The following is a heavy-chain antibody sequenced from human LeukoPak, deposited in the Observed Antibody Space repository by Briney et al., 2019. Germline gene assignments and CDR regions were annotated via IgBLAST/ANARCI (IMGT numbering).Heavy chain of an antibody. Sequence: GGSLRLSCAASGFTFSNYWMSWVRQVPGKGLEWLANIKVDGSETYYVDSLKGRFTISRDNAKNSVYLQMNSLRVEDTAVHYCARDGHWEVTRGHYFDYWGQGTLVTVSS. CDR1: GFTFSNYW. CDR2: IKVDGSET. D-gene: IGHD4-11*01. J-gene: IGHJ4*02. V-gene: IGHV3-7*01. CDR3: ARDGHWEVTRGHYFDY.